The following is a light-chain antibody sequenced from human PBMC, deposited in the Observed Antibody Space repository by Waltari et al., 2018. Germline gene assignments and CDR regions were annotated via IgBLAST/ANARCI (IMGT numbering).Light chain of an antibody. J-gene: IGLJ1*01. CDR1: SSDVGGYNY. CDR3: SSYTGSSTI. CDR2: EVS. V-gene: IGLV2-14*01. Sequence: QSALTQPASVSGSPGQSIPISCTGTSSDVGGYNYVSWYQQHPGKAPKLMIYEVSNRPSGVSNRFSGSKSGNTASLTISGLQAEDEADYYCSSYTGSSTIFGTGTKVTVL.